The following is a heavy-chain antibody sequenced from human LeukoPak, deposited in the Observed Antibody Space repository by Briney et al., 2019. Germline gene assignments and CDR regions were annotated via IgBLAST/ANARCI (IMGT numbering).Heavy chain of an antibody. V-gene: IGHV1-46*01. Sequence: GASVTVSFKTSGYTFTNNYVHWVRQPPGQGLEWMGIINPSGGSTSYAQKFQGRVTMTRDMSTSTVYMELSSLRPEDTAVYYCARISAYDFWSAKSAAGFDYWGQGTLVIVSS. CDR3: ARISAYDFWSAKSAAGFDY. CDR1: GYTFTNNY. CDR2: INPSGGST. D-gene: IGHD3-3*01. J-gene: IGHJ4*02.